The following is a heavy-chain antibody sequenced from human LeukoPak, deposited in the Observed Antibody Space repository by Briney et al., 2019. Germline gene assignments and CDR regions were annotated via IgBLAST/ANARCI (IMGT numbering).Heavy chain of an antibody. Sequence: SETLSFTCTVSGGSISSYYWSWIRQPPGKGLEWIGYMYSSGSTNYNPSLKSRVIISVDTSKNQFSLKLSSVTAADTAVYYCVRPSGSGSYYDAFDIWGQGTTVTVSS. J-gene: IGHJ3*02. CDR3: VRPSGSGSYYDAFDI. D-gene: IGHD3-10*01. V-gene: IGHV4-59*01. CDR1: GGSISSYY. CDR2: MYSSGST.